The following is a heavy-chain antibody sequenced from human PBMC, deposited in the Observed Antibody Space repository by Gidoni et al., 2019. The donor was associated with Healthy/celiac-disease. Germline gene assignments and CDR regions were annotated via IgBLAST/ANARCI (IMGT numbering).Heavy chain of an antibody. Sequence: EVQMVESGGGLVKPGGSLRLSCAASGFTFSSYSMTWVRQAPGKGLEWVSSISSSSSYIYYADSVKGRFTISRDNAKNSLYLQMNSLRAEDTAVYYCARDGGNDYGDYRADYWGQGTLVTVSS. CDR1: GFTFSSYS. CDR3: ARDGGNDYGDYRADY. CDR2: ISSSSSYI. V-gene: IGHV3-21*01. J-gene: IGHJ4*02. D-gene: IGHD4-17*01.